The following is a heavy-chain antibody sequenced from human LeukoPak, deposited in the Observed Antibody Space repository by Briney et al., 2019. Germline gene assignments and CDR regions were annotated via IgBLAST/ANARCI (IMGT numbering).Heavy chain of an antibody. CDR2: VYHSGTT. CDR3: ARTDFDY. Sequence: SETLSLTCTGSGGSISSSSYYWGWIRQPPGKGLEWIGNVYHSGTTYYNPSLKSRVTISVDTSKNQFSLNLSSVTAADTAVYYCARTDFDYWGQGTLVTVSS. J-gene: IGHJ4*02. V-gene: IGHV4-39*01. CDR1: GGSISSSSYY.